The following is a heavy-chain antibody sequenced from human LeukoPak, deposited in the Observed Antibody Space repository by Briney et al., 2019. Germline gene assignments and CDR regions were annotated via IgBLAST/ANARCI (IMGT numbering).Heavy chain of an antibody. CDR3: AKYGNGYFYYYMDV. CDR2: ISGSGQST. D-gene: IGHD2/OR15-2a*01. Sequence: PGRSLRLSCAPSGFTFKTYGMSWVSQPPGKGLEWVSGISGSGQSTYYAGSVEGRFTISRDNSKKTLYLEMNYLRAEDTAIYYCAKYGNGYFYYYMDVWGKGTTVTVSS. CDR1: GFTFKTYG. V-gene: IGHV3-23*01. J-gene: IGHJ6*03.